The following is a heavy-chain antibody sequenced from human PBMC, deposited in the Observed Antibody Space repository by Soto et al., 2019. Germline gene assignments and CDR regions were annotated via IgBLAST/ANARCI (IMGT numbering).Heavy chain of an antibody. CDR1: GGSISSSSYY. D-gene: IGHD4-17*01. Sequence: SETLSLTCTVSGGSISSSSYYWGWIRQPPGKGLEWIGSIYYSGSTYYNPSLKSRVTISVDTSKNQFSLKLSSVTAADTAVYYCARLMTTVTSYFDYWGQGTLVTAPQ. CDR3: ARLMTTVTSYFDY. V-gene: IGHV4-39*01. CDR2: IYYSGST. J-gene: IGHJ4*02.